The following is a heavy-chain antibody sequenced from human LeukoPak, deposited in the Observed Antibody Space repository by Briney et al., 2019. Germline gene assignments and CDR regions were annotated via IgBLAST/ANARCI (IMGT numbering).Heavy chain of an antibody. V-gene: IGHV3-11*01. D-gene: IGHD3-10*01. CDR2: ISSSGSTI. CDR1: GFSFSDYY. CDR3: ARITMVRGVDAFDI. J-gene: IGHJ3*02. Sequence: GGSLRLSCAASGFSFSDYYMSWIRQAPGKGLEWVSYISSSGSTIYYADSVKGRFTISRDNAKNSLYLQLNSLRAEDTAVYYCARITMVRGVDAFDIWGQGTMVTVSS.